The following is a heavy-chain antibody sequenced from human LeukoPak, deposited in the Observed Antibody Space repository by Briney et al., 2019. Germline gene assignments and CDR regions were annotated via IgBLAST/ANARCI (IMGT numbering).Heavy chain of an antibody. D-gene: IGHD2-8*01. J-gene: IGHJ3*02. CDR3: ARGPSGVAFI. V-gene: IGHV4-39*07. CDR2: IYYSGST. CDR1: GGSISSSSYY. Sequence: SETLSLTCTVSGGSISSSSYYWGWIRQPPGKGLEWIGSIYYSGSTNYNPSLKSRVTISVDTSKNQFSLKLSSVTAADTAVYYCARGPSGVAFIWGQGTMVTVSS.